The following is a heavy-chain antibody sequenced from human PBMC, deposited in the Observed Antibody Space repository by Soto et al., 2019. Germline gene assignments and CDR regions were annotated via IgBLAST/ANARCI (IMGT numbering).Heavy chain of an antibody. D-gene: IGHD6-13*01. J-gene: IGHJ4*02. CDR3: ARGALYSSSWLDYFDY. V-gene: IGHV1-3*01. CDR2: INAGNGNT. Sequence: ASVKVSCKASGCTFTSYAMHWVRQAPGQRLEWMGWINAGNGNTKYSQKFQGRVTITRDTSASTAYMELSSLRSEDTAVYYCARGALYSSSWLDYFDYWGQGTLVTVSS. CDR1: GCTFTSYA.